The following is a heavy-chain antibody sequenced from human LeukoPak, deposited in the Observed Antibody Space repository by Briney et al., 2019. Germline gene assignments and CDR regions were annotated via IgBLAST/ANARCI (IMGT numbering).Heavy chain of an antibody. CDR2: INYRGST. D-gene: IGHD6-19*01. J-gene: IGHJ3*02. Sequence: PSETLSLTCTVSGGSISSGIHFWIWIRQPPGMGLEWIGSINYRGSTYYNPSLKSRVTISVDTSKSQFSLKLTSVTAADTALYYCARQIAVAGEWAFDIWGQGTMVTVSS. CDR3: ARQIAVAGEWAFDI. CDR1: GGSISSGIHF. V-gene: IGHV4-39*01.